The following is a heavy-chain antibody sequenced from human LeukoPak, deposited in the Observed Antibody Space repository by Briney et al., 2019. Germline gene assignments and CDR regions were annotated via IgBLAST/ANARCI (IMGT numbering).Heavy chain of an antibody. Sequence: GGSLRLSCAASGFTFSSCWMHWVRQAPGKGLVWVSRIKGDGTSINYADSVKGRFTISRDNAKNTLYLQMNSLRVEDTAVYYCASSFTTEGYNWFDPWGQGTLVTVSS. V-gene: IGHV3-74*01. CDR2: IKGDGTSI. CDR1: GFTFSSCW. D-gene: IGHD2/OR15-2a*01. CDR3: ASSFTTEGYNWFDP. J-gene: IGHJ5*02.